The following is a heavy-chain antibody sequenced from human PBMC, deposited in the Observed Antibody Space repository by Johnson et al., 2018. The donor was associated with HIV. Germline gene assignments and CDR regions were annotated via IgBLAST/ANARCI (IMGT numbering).Heavy chain of an antibody. CDR3: ARDRGRGSEDAFDI. V-gene: IGHV3-66*01. J-gene: IGHJ3*02. CDR1: GFTVSSNY. Sequence: FQPLVSGGGLVQPGGSLGPSCAASGFTVSSNYMSWVRQAPGKGLEWVSVIYSGGSTYYADSLMGRFTISRDNSKNTLYLQMSSLRAEDTALYYCARDRGRGSEDAFDIWGQGTMVTVSS. CDR2: IYSGGST. D-gene: IGHD2-15*01.